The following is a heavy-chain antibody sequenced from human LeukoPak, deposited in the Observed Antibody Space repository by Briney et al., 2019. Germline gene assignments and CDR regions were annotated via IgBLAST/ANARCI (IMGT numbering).Heavy chain of an antibody. CDR1: GGSISSYY. D-gene: IGHD6-13*01. J-gene: IGHJ6*03. CDR3: AREASDSSSWYDYMDV. V-gene: IGHV4-59*12. Sequence: PSETLSLTCTVSGGSISSYYWSWIRQPPGKGLEWIGYIYYSGSTNYNPSLKSRVTISVDTSKNQFSLKLSSVTAADTAVYYCAREASDSSSWYDYMDVWGKGTTVTISS. CDR2: IYYSGST.